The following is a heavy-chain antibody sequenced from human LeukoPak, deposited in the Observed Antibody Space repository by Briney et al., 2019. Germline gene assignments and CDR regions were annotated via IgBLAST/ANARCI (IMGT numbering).Heavy chain of an antibody. Sequence: SETLSLTCTVSGGSISSSSYYWGWIRQPPGKGLEWIGSIYYSGSTYYNPSLKSRVTISVDTSKNQFSLKLSSVTAADTAVYYCARIQGYYDFWSGYYKGGGEFDYWGQGTLVTVSS. CDR3: ARIQGYYDFWSGYYKGGGEFDY. CDR1: GGSISSSSYY. J-gene: IGHJ4*02. CDR2: IYYSGST. V-gene: IGHV4-39*01. D-gene: IGHD3-3*01.